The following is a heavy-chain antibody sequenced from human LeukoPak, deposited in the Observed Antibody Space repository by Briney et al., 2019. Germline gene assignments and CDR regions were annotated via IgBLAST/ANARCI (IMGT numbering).Heavy chain of an antibody. CDR1: GFTFDDYT. CDR2: ISWDGGST. J-gene: IGHJ4*02. Sequence: GGSLRLSCAASGFTFDDYTMHWVRQAPGKGLEWVSLISWDGGSTYYADSVKGRFTISRDNAKNSLFLQMNSLRAEDTAVYYCARGFQNWNYDFFDYWGQGTLVTVSS. D-gene: IGHD1-7*01. V-gene: IGHV3-43*01. CDR3: ARGFQNWNYDFFDY.